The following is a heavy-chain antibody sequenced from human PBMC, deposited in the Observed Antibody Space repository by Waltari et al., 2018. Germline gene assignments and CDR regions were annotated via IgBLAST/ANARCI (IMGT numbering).Heavy chain of an antibody. CDR1: GFTFSRFA. D-gene: IGHD3-16*01. V-gene: IGHV3-64*07. CDR3: ARGPKDVYNYLFGDGMDV. J-gene: IGHJ6*02. CDR2: IKSNGGTT. Sequence: EVQLVESGGDLVQPGGSLRLSCAASGFTFSRFAMHWVRQAPGKGLEYVSAIKSNGGTTYYGDSVKGRFTISRDNSQNTLYLQMGSLRAEDTAVYYCARGPKDVYNYLFGDGMDVWGQGTTVTVSS.